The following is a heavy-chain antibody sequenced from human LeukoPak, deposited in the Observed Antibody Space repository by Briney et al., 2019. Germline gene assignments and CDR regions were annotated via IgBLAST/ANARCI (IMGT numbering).Heavy chain of an antibody. CDR1: GFTFSSYS. J-gene: IGHJ5*02. Sequence: PGGSLRLSCAASGFTFSSYSMNWVRQAPGKGLEWVSYISSSSSTIYYADSVKGRFTISRDNAKNSLYLQMNSLRAEDTALYYCAKDFGPYIMVRGVKWFDPWGQGTLVTVSS. V-gene: IGHV3-48*04. CDR2: ISSSSSTI. D-gene: IGHD3-10*01. CDR3: AKDFGPYIMVRGVKWFDP.